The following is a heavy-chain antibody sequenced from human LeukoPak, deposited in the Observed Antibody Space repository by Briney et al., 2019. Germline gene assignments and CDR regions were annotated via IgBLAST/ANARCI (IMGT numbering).Heavy chain of an antibody. CDR1: GYTFTGYY. J-gene: IGHJ4*02. D-gene: IGHD2-2*01. CDR2: IDPNSGGT. Sequence: ASVKVSCKASGYTFTGYYMHWVRQAPGQGLEWMGWIDPNSGGTNYAQKFQGRVTMTRDTSISTAYMELSRLRSDDTAVYYCARDGGYCSSTSCLGAFDYWGQGTLVTVSS. CDR3: ARDGGYCSSTSCLGAFDY. V-gene: IGHV1-2*02.